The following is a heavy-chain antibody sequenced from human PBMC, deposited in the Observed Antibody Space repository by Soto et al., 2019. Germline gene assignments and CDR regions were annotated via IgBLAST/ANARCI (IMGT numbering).Heavy chain of an antibody. CDR2: ISWNSGSI. CDR3: AKDLGIAVAVNAFDI. CDR1: GFTFDDYA. V-gene: IGHV3-9*01. D-gene: IGHD6-19*01. J-gene: IGHJ3*02. Sequence: GGSLRLSCAASGFTFDDYAMHWVRQAPGKGLEWVSGISWNSGSIGYADSVKGRFTISRDNAKNSLYLQMNSLRAEDTALYYCAKDLGIAVAVNAFDIWGQGTMVTVSS.